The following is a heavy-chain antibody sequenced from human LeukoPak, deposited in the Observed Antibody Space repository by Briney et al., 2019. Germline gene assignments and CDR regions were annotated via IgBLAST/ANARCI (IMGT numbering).Heavy chain of an antibody. Sequence: GGSLRLSCAASGFTFSSYGMHWVRQAPGKGLEWVAVIWYDGSNKYYADSVKGRFTISRDNSKNTLYLQMNSLRAEDTAVYYCARDREVTVTTDYFDYWGQGTLVTVSS. J-gene: IGHJ4*02. V-gene: IGHV3-33*01. CDR3: ARDREVTVTTDYFDY. CDR2: IWYDGSNK. CDR1: GFTFSSYG. D-gene: IGHD4-17*01.